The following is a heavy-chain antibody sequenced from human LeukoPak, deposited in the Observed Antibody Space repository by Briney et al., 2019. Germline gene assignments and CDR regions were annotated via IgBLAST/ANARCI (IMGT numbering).Heavy chain of an antibody. CDR1: GFTLSSYS. J-gene: IGHJ3*02. D-gene: IGHD3-3*01. CDR2: ISSSSSTI. Sequence: GGSLRFSCAASGFTLSSYSMNWVRQAPGKGLEWVSYISSSSSTIYYADSVKGRFTISRDNAKNSLYLQMNSLRAEDTAVYYCARPRYDFWSGYHGDAFDIWGQGTMVTVSS. V-gene: IGHV3-48*01. CDR3: ARPRYDFWSGYHGDAFDI.